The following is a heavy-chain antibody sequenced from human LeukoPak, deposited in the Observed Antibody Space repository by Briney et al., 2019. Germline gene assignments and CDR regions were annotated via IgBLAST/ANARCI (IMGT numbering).Heavy chain of an antibody. D-gene: IGHD5-24*01. J-gene: IGHJ4*02. CDR2: IFPSGGEI. V-gene: IGHV3-23*01. CDR1: GFTFSTFA. Sequence: GGSLRLSCAASGFTFSTFAMIWVRQPPGKGLEWVSSIFPSGGEIHYADSVRGRFAISRDNSKSTLSLQMNSLRAEDTAVYYCARDRGWPQVGGFDYWGQGTLVTVS. CDR3: ARDRGWPQVGGFDY.